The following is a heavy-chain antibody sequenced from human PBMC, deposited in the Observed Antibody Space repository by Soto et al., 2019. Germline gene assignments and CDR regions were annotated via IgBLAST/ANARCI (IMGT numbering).Heavy chain of an antibody. D-gene: IGHD3-10*01. CDR1: GGSFSGYY. J-gene: IGHJ4*02. Sequence: SETLSLTCAVYGGSFSGYYWSWIRQPPGKGLEWIGEINHSGSTNYNPSLKSRVTISVDTSKNQFSLKLSSVTAADTAVYYCARSRYWSGSYHYWGQGTLVTVS. V-gene: IGHV4-34*01. CDR3: ARSRYWSGSYHY. CDR2: INHSGST.